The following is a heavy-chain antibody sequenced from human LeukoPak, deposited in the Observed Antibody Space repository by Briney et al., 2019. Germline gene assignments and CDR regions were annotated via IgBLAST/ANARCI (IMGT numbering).Heavy chain of an antibody. Sequence: SQTLSLTCAVSGGSISSGAYSWSWLRQPPGKGLEWIGYIYQSGTTYYNPSLKSRVTISADRSKNQFSLNLSSVTAADTAVYYCARDLRGELDYWGQGTLVTVPS. CDR3: ARDLRGELDY. D-gene: IGHD5/OR15-5a*01. CDR2: IYQSGTT. CDR1: GGSISSGAYS. J-gene: IGHJ4*02. V-gene: IGHV4-30-2*01.